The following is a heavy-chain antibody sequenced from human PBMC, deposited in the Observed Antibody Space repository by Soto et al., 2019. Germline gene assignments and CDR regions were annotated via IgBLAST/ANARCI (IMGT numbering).Heavy chain of an antibody. CDR1: GFTFSNYA. Sequence: EVQLLESGGGLVQPGGSLRLSCAASGFTFSNYAMNWVRQAPGKGLEWVSGISGNGVGTHYADSAKGRFTISRDNSKNTLYLHMNSLRADDTAVYFCEKSGTTYVGDSENWGQGTLVTVSS. CDR2: ISGNGVGT. D-gene: IGHD1-26*01. J-gene: IGHJ4*02. CDR3: EKSGTTYVGDSEN. V-gene: IGHV3-23*01.